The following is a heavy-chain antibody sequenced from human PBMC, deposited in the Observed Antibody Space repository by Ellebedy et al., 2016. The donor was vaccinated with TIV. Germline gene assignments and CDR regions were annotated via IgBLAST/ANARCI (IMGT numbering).Heavy chain of an antibody. Sequence: GESLKIPCLASGFTFAPYAMHWVRQAPGKGLEYVSAITGDGVSTYYADSVKGRFTISRDNSKHTLYLQMSSLRPEDTAMYYCVKAWGDWGQGTLVTVSS. CDR2: ITGDGVST. CDR3: VKAWGD. D-gene: IGHD3-16*01. V-gene: IGHV3-64D*06. CDR1: GFTFAPYA. J-gene: IGHJ4*02.